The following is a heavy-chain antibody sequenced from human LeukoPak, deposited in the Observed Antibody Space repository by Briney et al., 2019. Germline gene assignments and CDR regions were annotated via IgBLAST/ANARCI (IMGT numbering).Heavy chain of an antibody. CDR3: ARLGDCSGGSCYELDY. CDR1: GYSFTSYW. D-gene: IGHD2-15*01. CDR2: ICPGDSDT. Sequence: GESLKISCKGSGYSFTSYWIGWVRQMPGKGLEWMGIICPGDSDTRYSPSFQGQVTISADKSISTAYLQWSSLKASDTAMYYCARLGDCSGGSCYELDYWGHGTLVTVAS. V-gene: IGHV5-51*01. J-gene: IGHJ4*01.